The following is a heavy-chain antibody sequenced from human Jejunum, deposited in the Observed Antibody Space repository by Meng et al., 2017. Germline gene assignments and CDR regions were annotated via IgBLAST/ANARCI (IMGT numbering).Heavy chain of an antibody. V-gene: IGHV1-18*01. CDR2: ISANNGYT. D-gene: IGHD3-16*01. J-gene: IGHJ4*02. Sequence: QVQLVQSAAEVKKPAASVQVSCRASGYTFISYVITWVRQAPGQGLEWMGWISANNGYTNLAQKFQGRVTMTTDTSTSTAYMDLRSLRSDDTAVYYCARLGGAALIDYWGQGTLVTVSS. CDR1: GYTFISYV. CDR3: ARLGGAALIDY.